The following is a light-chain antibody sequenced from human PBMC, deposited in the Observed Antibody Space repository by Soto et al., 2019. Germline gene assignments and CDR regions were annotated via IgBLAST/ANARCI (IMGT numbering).Light chain of an antibody. Sequence: DIQMTQSPSSLSASVGDRVTITCQASQDISNYLNWYQQKPGKAPKLLIYDASNLETGVPSRFSGSVSGTDFNCAISCLQPEDIATYYCQRYDNRPPLTFGGGTRVEIK. CDR2: DAS. J-gene: IGKJ4*01. CDR1: QDISNY. V-gene: IGKV1-33*01. CDR3: QRYDNRPPLT.